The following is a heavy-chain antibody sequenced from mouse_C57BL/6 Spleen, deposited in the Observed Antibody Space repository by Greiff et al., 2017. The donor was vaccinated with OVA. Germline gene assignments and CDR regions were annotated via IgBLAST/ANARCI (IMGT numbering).Heavy chain of an antibody. V-gene: IGHV1-64*01. Sequence: QVQLQQPGAELVKPGASVKLSCKASGYTFTSYWMHWVKQRPGQGLEWIGMIHPNSGSTNYNEKFKSKATLTVDKSSSTAYMQLSSLTSEDSAVYYGARKMGYGSSYGFAYWGQGTLVTVSA. J-gene: IGHJ3*01. D-gene: IGHD1-1*01. CDR2: IHPNSGST. CDR3: ARKMGYGSSYGFAY. CDR1: GYTFTSYW.